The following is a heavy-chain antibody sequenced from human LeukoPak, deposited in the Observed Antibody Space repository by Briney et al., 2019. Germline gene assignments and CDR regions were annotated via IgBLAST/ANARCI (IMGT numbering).Heavy chain of an antibody. CDR1: GFTFSSYA. V-gene: IGHV3-23*01. J-gene: IGHJ4*02. CDR3: AKVSGNSFGYNDY. Sequence: GGSLRLSCAASGFTFSSYAMSWVRQAPGKGLEWVSGISGSGGSTYYPDSVKGRFTISRDNSQNTLYLQMNSLRAEDTAVYYCAKVSGNSFGYNDYWGQGTLVTVSS. D-gene: IGHD5-18*01. CDR2: ISGSGGST.